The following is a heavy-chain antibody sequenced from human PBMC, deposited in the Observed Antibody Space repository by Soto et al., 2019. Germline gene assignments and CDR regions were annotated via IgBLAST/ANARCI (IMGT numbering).Heavy chain of an antibody. Sequence: SVKVSCKASGGTSTSYAISWVRQAPGHGLEWMGGIIPVFSTVTYAQKFQGRVTITADESTSTSHMELNSLRSEDTAVYYCAKGQDSNYYYGMDVWGQGTTVTVSS. CDR2: IIPVFSTV. V-gene: IGHV1-69*13. CDR1: GGTSTSYA. D-gene: IGHD4-4*01. CDR3: AKGQDSNYYYGMDV. J-gene: IGHJ6*02.